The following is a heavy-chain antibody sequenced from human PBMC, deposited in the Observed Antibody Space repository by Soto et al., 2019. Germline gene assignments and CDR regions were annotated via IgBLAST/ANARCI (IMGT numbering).Heavy chain of an antibody. Sequence: PXASLRLSCAASGFNFGVFGMHWVRQAPGKGLEWLSVLSYEGSEEYYADSVRGRFTISRDNSKNTLFLQMDSLRVDDTGVYYCALTRRSSLLEVAGPGFEYWGQGTLVTVSS. V-gene: IGHV3-30*03. D-gene: IGHD6-19*01. CDR2: LSYEGSEE. CDR1: GFNFGVFG. CDR3: ALTRRSSLLEVAGPGFEY. J-gene: IGHJ4*02.